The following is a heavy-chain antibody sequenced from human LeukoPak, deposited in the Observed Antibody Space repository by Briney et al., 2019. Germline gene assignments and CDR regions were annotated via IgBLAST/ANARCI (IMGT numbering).Heavy chain of an antibody. CDR1: GYTFTTYY. CDR2: IDPSGGST. Sequence: ASVTVSCMASGYTFTTYYMHWVRQAPGQGLEWMGIIDPSGGSTSYAQKFQGRVTMTRDTSTSTVYMELSSLRSDDTAVYYCARLSQQTFDIWGQGTLVTVSS. V-gene: IGHV1-46*01. CDR3: ARLSQQTFDI. J-gene: IGHJ3*02.